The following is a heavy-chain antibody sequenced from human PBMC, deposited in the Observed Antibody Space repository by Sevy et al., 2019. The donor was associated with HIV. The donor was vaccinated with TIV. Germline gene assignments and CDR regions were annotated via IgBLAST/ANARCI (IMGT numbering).Heavy chain of an antibody. J-gene: IGHJ6*02. CDR2: ISYDGSNK. CDR3: ARDLLVSARGYYYYYGMDV. V-gene: IGHV3-30-3*01. D-gene: IGHD2-21*02. Sequence: GGSLRLSCAASGFTFSSYAMHWVRQAPGKGLGWVAVISYDGSNKYYADSVKGRFTISRDNSKNTLYLQMNSLRAEDTAVYYCARDLLVSARGYYYYYGMDVWGQGTTVTVSS. CDR1: GFTFSSYA.